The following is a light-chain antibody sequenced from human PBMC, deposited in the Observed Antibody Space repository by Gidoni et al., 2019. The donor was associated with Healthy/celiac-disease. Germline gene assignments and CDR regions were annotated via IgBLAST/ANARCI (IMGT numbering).Light chain of an antibody. CDR2: AAS. Sequence: DIQLTQSPSFLSASVGDRVTITCRASQGISSYLAWYQQKPGKAPKLLIYAASTLQSGVPSRFSGSGSGTEFTLTISSLQPEDFATYYCQQLNSYPRTFGQGTKLDDQT. CDR3: QQLNSYPRT. J-gene: IGKJ2*01. V-gene: IGKV1-9*01. CDR1: QGISSY.